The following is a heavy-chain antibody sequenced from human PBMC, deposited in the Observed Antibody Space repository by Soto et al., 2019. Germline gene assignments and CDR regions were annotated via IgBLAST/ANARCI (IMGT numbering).Heavy chain of an antibody. J-gene: IGHJ5*02. CDR3: ARSPDETWFDP. Sequence: PGGSLRLSCAASGFTFSSYSMHCVRQGPGKGLECVSSISSSSSYIYYADSVKGRFTISRENAKNSLYLQMNSLRAEDTAVYYCARSPDETWFDPWGQGNRVTVSS. CDR1: GFTFSSYS. CDR2: ISSSSSYI. V-gene: IGHV3-21*01.